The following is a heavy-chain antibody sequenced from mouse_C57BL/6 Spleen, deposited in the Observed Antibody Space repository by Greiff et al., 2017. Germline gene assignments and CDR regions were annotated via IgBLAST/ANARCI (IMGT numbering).Heavy chain of an antibody. Sequence: LQESGPELVKPGASVKISCKASGYSFTDYNMNWVKQSNGKSLEWIGVINPNYGTTSYNQKFKGKATLTVDQSSSTAYMQLNSLTSEDSAVYYCAREVYYGYDVRFDYWGQGTTLTVSS. CDR2: INPNYGTT. CDR1: GYSFTDYN. J-gene: IGHJ2*01. V-gene: IGHV1-39*01. CDR3: AREVYYGYDVRFDY. D-gene: IGHD2-2*01.